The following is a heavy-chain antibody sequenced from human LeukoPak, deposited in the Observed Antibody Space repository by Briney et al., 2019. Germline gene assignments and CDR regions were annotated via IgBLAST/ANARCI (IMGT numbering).Heavy chain of an antibody. CDR2: ISWNSGSI. D-gene: IGHD6-6*01. V-gene: IGHV3-9*03. CDR1: GFTFSSYS. CDR3: ARYSSSPSRAFDI. J-gene: IGHJ3*02. Sequence: PGGSLRLSCAASGFTFSSYSMNWVRQAPGKGLEWVSGISWNSGSIGYADSVKGRFTISRDNAKNSLYLQINSLRAEDMALYYCARYSSSPSRAFDIWGQGTMVTVSS.